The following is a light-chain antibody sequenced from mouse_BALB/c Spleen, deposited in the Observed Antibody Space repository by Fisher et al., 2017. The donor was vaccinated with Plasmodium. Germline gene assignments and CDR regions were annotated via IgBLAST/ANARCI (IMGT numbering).Light chain of an antibody. CDR1: QSLLYNRNQKNY. J-gene: IGKJ1*01. V-gene: IGKV8-30*01. CDR3: QQYYNYRT. CDR2: WAT. Sequence: DIVMTQTTSSLAVSVGEKITMSCKSSQSLLYNRNQKNYSAWYQQKPGQSPKLLIYWATTRESGVPDRFTGSGSGTDFTLTISSVKTEDLAVYYCQQYYNYRTFGGGTKLEIK.